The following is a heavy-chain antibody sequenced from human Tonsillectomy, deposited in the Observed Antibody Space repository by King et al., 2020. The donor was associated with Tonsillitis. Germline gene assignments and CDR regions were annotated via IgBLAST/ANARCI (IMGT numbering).Heavy chain of an antibody. Sequence: QLQESGPGLVKPSGTLSLTCAVSGGSISSTDWWSWVRQSPGKGLEWIGHIYHSGRSTYNPSLKSRVSMSVDKSKNQFSLNLSSVSAADTAVYYCARYPSGSYGWFDRWGLGTLVTVSS. CDR3: ARYPSGSYGWFDR. J-gene: IGHJ5*02. V-gene: IGHV4-4*02. CDR1: GGSISSTDW. D-gene: IGHD3-10*01. CDR2: IYHSGRS.